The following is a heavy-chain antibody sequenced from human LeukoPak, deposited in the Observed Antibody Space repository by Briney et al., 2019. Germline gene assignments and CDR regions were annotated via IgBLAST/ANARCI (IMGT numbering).Heavy chain of an antibody. D-gene: IGHD2-2*01. Sequence: PSETLSLTCAVSGGSISSGGYSWSWIRQPPGKGLEWIGYIYHSGSTYYNPSLKSRVTISVDTSKNQFSLKLSSVTAADTAVYYCAGASLGYCSSTSCRFDYWGQGTLVTVSS. V-gene: IGHV4-30-2*01. CDR1: GGSISSGGYS. CDR2: IYHSGST. J-gene: IGHJ4*02. CDR3: AGASLGYCSSTSCRFDY.